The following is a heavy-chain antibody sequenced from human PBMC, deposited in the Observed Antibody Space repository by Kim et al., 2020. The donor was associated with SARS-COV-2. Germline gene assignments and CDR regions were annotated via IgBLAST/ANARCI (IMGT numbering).Heavy chain of an antibody. J-gene: IGHJ6*02. CDR1: GFTVSSNY. Sequence: GGSLRLSCAASGFTVSSNYMSWVRQAPGKGLEWVSVIYSGGSTYYADSVKGRFTISRDNSKNTLYLQMNSLRAEDTAVYYCARVPRLVNYYYGMDVWGQGTTVTVSS. D-gene: IGHD3-9*01. CDR3: ARVPRLVNYYYGMDV. CDR2: IYSGGST. V-gene: IGHV3-53*01.